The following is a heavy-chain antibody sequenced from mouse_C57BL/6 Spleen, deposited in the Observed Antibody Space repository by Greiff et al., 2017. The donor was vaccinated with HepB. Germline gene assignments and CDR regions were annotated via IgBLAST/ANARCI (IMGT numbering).Heavy chain of an antibody. CDR2: IYPGNSDT. V-gene: IGHV1-5*01. CDR1: GYTFTSYW. D-gene: IGHD1-1*01. CDR3: TRGCTVVAPYYAMDY. Sequence: VQLQQSGTVLARPGASVKMSCKTSGYTFTSYWMHWVKQRPGQGLEWIGAIYPGNSDTSYNQKFKGKAKLTAVTSASTAYMELSSLTNEDSAVYYCTRGCTVVAPYYAMDYWGQGTSVTVSS. J-gene: IGHJ4*01.